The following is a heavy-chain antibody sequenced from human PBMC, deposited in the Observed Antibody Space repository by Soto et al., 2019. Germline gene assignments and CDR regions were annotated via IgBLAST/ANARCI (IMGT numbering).Heavy chain of an antibody. CDR2: FDPEDGET. Sequence: ASVKVSCKVSGYTLTELSMHWVQQAPGKGLEWMGGFDPEDGETIYAQKFQGRVTMTEDTSTDTAYMELSSLRSEDTAVYYCATLRRYYYDSSGATHDDYWGQGTLVTVSP. V-gene: IGHV1-24*01. J-gene: IGHJ4*02. D-gene: IGHD3-22*01. CDR3: ATLRRYYYDSSGATHDDY. CDR1: GYTLTELS.